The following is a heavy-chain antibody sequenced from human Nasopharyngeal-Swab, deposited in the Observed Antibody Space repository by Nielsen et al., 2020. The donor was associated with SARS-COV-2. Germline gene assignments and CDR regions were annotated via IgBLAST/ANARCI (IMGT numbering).Heavy chain of an antibody. V-gene: IGHV4-59*13. CDR3: ARGSCSGGSCSPYTWFDP. CDR1: GGSISSYY. Sequence: SETLFLTCTVSGGSISSYYWSWIRQSPGKGLEWIGYLYNSGSIKYNPSLKSRVTISVDTSKNQFSLNLRSVTAADTAVYYCARGSCSGGSCSPYTWFDPWGQGTLVTVSS. J-gene: IGHJ5*02. D-gene: IGHD2-15*01. CDR2: LYNSGSI.